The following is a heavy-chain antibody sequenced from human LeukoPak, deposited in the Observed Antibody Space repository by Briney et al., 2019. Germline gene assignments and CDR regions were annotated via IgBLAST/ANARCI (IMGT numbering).Heavy chain of an antibody. D-gene: IGHD2-15*01. V-gene: IGHV4-59*01. J-gene: IGHJ3*02. CDR2: IYYSGST. CDR1: GGSISSYY. Sequence: PSETLSLTCTVSGGSISSYYWSWIRQPPGKGLEWIGYIYYSGSTNYNPSLKSRVTISVDTSKNQFSLKLSSVTAADTAVYYCARADLGYRSGGSCYSDAFDIWGQGAMVTVSS. CDR3: ARADLGYRSGGSCYSDAFDI.